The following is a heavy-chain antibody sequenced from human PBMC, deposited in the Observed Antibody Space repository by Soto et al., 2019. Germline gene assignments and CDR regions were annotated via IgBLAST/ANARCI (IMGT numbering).Heavy chain of an antibody. J-gene: IGHJ4*02. CDR3: ARDRGLTDYDIQYYFDY. D-gene: IGHD3-9*01. Sequence: PGGSLRLSCAASGFTFSSYAMHWVCQAPGKGLEYVSAISSNGGSTYYANSVKGRFTISRDNSKNTLYLQMGGLRAEDMAVYYCARDRGLTDYDIQYYFDYWGQGTLVTVSS. CDR2: ISSNGGST. CDR1: GFTFSSYA. V-gene: IGHV3-64*01.